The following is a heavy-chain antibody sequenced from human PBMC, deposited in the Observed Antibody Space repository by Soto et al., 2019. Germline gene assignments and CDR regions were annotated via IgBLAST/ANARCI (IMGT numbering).Heavy chain of an antibody. J-gene: IGHJ4*02. CDR1: GFTFSSYG. CDR2: ISYDGSNK. CDR3: AYLNLNYGDVLDY. Sequence: QVQLVESGGGEVQPRRSLRLSCAASGFTFSSYGMHWVRQAPGKGLEWVAVISYDGSNKYYADSEKGLITIFRENSKNTLYLQMNSLRSEDTAVYYCAYLNLNYGDVLDYWGQGTPVTVSS. D-gene: IGHD1-7*01. V-gene: IGHV3-30*03.